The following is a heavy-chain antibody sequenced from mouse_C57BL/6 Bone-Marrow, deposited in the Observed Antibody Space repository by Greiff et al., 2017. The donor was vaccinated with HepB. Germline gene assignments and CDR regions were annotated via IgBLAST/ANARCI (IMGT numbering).Heavy chain of an antibody. CDR2: IDPEDGET. CDR1: GFNIKDYY. Sequence: VQLQQSGAELVKPGASVKLSCTASGFNIKDYYMHWVKQRPERGLEWIGRIDPEDGETKYVAKFQGKATITADKTSTTADLQLSSLTSEDTAVYYCAREGGNYGFAYWGQGTLVTVSS. CDR3: AREGGNYGFAY. D-gene: IGHD2-1*01. V-gene: IGHV14-2*01. J-gene: IGHJ3*01.